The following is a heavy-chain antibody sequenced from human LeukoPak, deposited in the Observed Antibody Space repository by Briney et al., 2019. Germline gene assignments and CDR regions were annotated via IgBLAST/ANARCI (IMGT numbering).Heavy chain of an antibody. V-gene: IGHV1-8*01. CDR3: ARVPVSYCSGGSCFQYYYYYYGMDV. CDR2: MNPNSGNT. Sequence: ASVKVSCKASGYTFTSYDINWVRQATGQGLEWMGWMNPNSGNTGYAQKFQGRVTMTRNTSISTAYMELSSLRSEDTVVYYCARVPVSYCSGGSCFQYYYYYYGMDVWGQGTTVTVSS. J-gene: IGHJ6*02. CDR1: GYTFTSYD. D-gene: IGHD2-15*01.